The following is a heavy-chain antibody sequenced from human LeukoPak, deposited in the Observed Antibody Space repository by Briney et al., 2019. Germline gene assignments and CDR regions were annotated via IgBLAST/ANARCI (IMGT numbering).Heavy chain of an antibody. CDR1: GGSFSGYY. CDR3: ARYQLLQYYYYGMDV. Sequence: ETLSLTCAVYGGSFSGYYWTRIRQPPGKGLEWIGEINHSGSTNYNPSLKSRVTISVDTSKNQFSPKLSSVTAADTAMYYCARYQLLQYYYYGMDVWGQGTTVTVS. V-gene: IGHV4-34*01. J-gene: IGHJ6*02. CDR2: INHSGST. D-gene: IGHD2-2*01.